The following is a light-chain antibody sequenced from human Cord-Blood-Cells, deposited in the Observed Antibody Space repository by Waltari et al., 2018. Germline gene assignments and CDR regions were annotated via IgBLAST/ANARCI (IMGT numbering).Light chain of an antibody. CDR3: SSYTSSSTRV. CDR1: SSDVGGYNY. Sequence: QSDLTQPASVSGSPGQSITISCTGTSSDVGGYNYVSWYQQPPGKAPKLMIDDVSNRPSGVSNRFAGSKSGNTASLTISGLQAEDEADYYCSSYTSSSTRVFGTVTKVTVL. V-gene: IGLV2-14*01. CDR2: DVS. J-gene: IGLJ1*01.